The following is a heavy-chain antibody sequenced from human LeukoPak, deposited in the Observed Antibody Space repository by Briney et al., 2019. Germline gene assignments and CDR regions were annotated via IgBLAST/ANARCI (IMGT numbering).Heavy chain of an antibody. Sequence: ASVKVSCKASGYTFTGYYMHWVRQAPGQGLEWMGWINPNSGGANYAQKFQGRVTMTRDTSISTAYMELSRLRSDDTAVYYCARSPRSSGYYYYYYGMDVWGQGTTVTVSS. CDR1: GYTFTGYY. D-gene: IGHD3-22*01. CDR2: INPNSGGA. V-gene: IGHV1-2*02. J-gene: IGHJ6*02. CDR3: ARSPRSSGYYYYYYGMDV.